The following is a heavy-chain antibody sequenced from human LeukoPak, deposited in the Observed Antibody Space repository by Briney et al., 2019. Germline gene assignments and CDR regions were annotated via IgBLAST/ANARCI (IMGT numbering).Heavy chain of an antibody. Sequence: KPGGSLRLSCAASGFTFSSYSMNWVRQAPGKGLEWVSSISSSSSYIYYADSVKGRFTISRDNAKNSLYLQMNSLRAEDTAVYYCASLGYCSSTSCYESPWGQGTLVTVSS. CDR2: ISSSSSYI. CDR3: ASLGYCSSTSCYESP. V-gene: IGHV3-21*01. D-gene: IGHD2-2*01. J-gene: IGHJ5*02. CDR1: GFTFSSYS.